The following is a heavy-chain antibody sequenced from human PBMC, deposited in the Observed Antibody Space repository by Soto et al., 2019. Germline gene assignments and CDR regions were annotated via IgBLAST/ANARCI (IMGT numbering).Heavy chain of an antibody. CDR2: IYTGESDT. Sequence: VAPLKISCKGSGYSFTSYCIGCLRQMPGKGLKKMEIIYTGESDTRYSPSFQGKVTISADKSINPAYLQWSSLKASDTAMYSSTRHSQALGYFDYWGQGTLVTVS. CDR3: TRHSQALGYFDY. D-gene: IGHD7-27*01. CDR1: GYSFTSYC. V-gene: IGHV5-51*01. J-gene: IGHJ4*02.